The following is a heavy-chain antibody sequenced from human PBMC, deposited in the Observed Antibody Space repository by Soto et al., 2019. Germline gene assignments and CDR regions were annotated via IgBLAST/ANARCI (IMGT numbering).Heavy chain of an antibody. Sequence: QVQLVQSGAEVKKPGASVKVSCKASGYTFTSYDINWVRQATGQGLEWMGWMNPNSGNTGYAQKFQGRVTMTRNTSISTDYMELSSLRSEDTAVYYCARGDYCSGGSCFGHWGQGTLVTVSS. CDR1: GYTFTSYD. D-gene: IGHD2-15*01. V-gene: IGHV1-8*01. CDR3: ARGDYCSGGSCFGH. CDR2: MNPNSGNT. J-gene: IGHJ4*02.